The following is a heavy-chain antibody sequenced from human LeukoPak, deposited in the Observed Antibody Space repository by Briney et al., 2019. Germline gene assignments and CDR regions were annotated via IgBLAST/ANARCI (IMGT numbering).Heavy chain of an antibody. V-gene: IGHV3-33*01. D-gene: IGHD1-26*01. CDR1: GFXFSTYG. CDR2: VWYDGSNI. CDR3: ARGGYSGTYYFDY. Sequence: GGSLRLSCAASGFXFSTYGMHWVRQAPGKGLEWVAVVWYDGSNIHYVDSVKGRFTISRDNSKSTLYLQMNSLTAEDTAVYYCARGGYSGTYYFDYWGQGTQVTVSS. J-gene: IGHJ4*02.